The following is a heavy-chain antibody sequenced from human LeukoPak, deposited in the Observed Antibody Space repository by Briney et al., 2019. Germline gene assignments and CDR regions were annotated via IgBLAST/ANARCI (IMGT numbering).Heavy chain of an antibody. CDR2: IIPIFGTS. CDR1: GGAFSSSA. J-gene: IGHJ3*02. V-gene: IGHV1-69*05. CDR3: ARDFGADDYGDYRGLNAFDI. Sequence: SVKVSCKASGGAFSSSAFNWVGQAPGQGLERMGGIIPIFGTSNYAQNFQDRVTITTDESTTTVYMELSSLRSEDTAVYYCARDFGADDYGDYRGLNAFDIWGQGTMVTVSS. D-gene: IGHD4-17*01.